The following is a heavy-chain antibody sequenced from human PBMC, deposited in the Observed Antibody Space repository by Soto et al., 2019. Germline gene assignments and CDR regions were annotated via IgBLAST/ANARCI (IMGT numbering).Heavy chain of an antibody. J-gene: IGHJ5*02. Sequence: XSLRLSCAASVFTFSSYSMNWVRQAPGKGLEWVSSISSSSYIYYADSVKGRFTISRDNAKNSLYLQMNSLRAEDTAVYYCARNVDTVNGWSDWFDPWGQGTLVTVSS. CDR3: ARNVDTVNGWSDWFDP. V-gene: IGHV3-21*01. CDR2: ISSSSYI. D-gene: IGHD5-18*01. CDR1: VFTFSSYS.